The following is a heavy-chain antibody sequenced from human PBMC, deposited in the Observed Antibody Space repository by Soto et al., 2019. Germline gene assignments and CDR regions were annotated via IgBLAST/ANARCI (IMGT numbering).Heavy chain of an antibody. J-gene: IGHJ6*02. CDR2: ISGYNGNT. Sequence: GASVKVSCKTSGYTFSNYGINWVRQAPGQGLEWMGWISGYNGNTNYAQTVQGRVTMTTDTSTGTVYMELRSLKSDDTAIYYCSRFIMVGGWFDPNYYHGMDVWGQGTPVTVSS. D-gene: IGHD6-19*01. V-gene: IGHV1-18*01. CDR3: SRFIMVGGWFDPNYYHGMDV. CDR1: GYTFSNYG.